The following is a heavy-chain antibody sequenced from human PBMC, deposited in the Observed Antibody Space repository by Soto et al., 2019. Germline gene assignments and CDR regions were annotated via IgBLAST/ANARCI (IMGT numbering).Heavy chain of an antibody. CDR1: GASVSGFY. D-gene: IGHD1-1*01. Sequence: SETLSLTCTVSGASVSGFYWSWIRKSAGKGLEWIGRIYATGTTDYNPSLKSRVMMSVDTSKKQFSLKLRSVTAADTAVYYCVRDGTKTLRDWFDPWGQGISVTVSS. V-gene: IGHV4-4*07. CDR3: VRDGTKTLRDWFDP. CDR2: IYATGTT. J-gene: IGHJ5*02.